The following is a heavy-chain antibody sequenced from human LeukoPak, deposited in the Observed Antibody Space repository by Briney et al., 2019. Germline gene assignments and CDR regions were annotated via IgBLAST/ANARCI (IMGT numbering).Heavy chain of an antibody. CDR3: AGSTGTK. J-gene: IGHJ4*02. CDR2: INHSGST. D-gene: IGHD1/OR15-1a*01. CDR1: GGSFSGYY. Sequence: SETLSLTCAVYGGSFSGYYWSWIRQPPGKGLEWIGEINHSGSTNYNPSLKSRGTISVDTSKNQFSLKLSSVTAADTAVYYCAGSTGTKWGQGTLVTVSS. V-gene: IGHV4-34*01.